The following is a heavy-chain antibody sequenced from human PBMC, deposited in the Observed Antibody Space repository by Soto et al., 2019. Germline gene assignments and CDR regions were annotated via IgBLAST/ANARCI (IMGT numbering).Heavy chain of an antibody. Sequence: GESLKISCQCSGYTFSNFWIGWVRQLPGKGLEWMGIIYPGDHETRYSPSFHGKVTISADKSINTAYLQWNSLEASDTAFYFCARSPRSSQYFDYWGQGALVTVYS. V-gene: IGHV5-51*01. CDR3: ARSPRSSQYFDY. J-gene: IGHJ4*02. CDR2: IYPGDHET. CDR1: GYTFSNFW. D-gene: IGHD6-13*01.